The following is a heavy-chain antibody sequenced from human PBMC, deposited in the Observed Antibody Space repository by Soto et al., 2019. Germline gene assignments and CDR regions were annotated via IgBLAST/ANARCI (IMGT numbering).Heavy chain of an antibody. V-gene: IGHV3-7*01. Sequence: EVQLVESGGGLVQPGESLKLSCAASGITFSNSWMGWVRQAPGKGLEWVANIKEDGNEKHYVDSVKGRFTIYRDNAQKSLYLQITSLRAEDTAVYFCARYYRAGLYYMDVWGKGTTVTVSS. CDR1: GITFSNSW. CDR2: IKEDGNEK. CDR3: ARYYRAGLYYMDV. J-gene: IGHJ6*03. D-gene: IGHD3-10*01.